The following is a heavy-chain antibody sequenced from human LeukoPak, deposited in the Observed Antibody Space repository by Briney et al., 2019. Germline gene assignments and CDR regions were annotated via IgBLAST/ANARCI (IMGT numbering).Heavy chain of an antibody. D-gene: IGHD6-13*01. CDR3: ARFTLQQLVLGNWFDP. CDR2: ISSSSSYI. Sequence: GGSLRLSCAASGFTFSSYSMNWVRQAPGKGLEWVSSISSSSSYIYYADSVKGRFTISRDNAKNSLYLQMNSLRAEDTAVYYCARFTLQQLVLGNWFDPWGQGTLVTVSS. CDR1: GFTFSSYS. V-gene: IGHV3-21*01. J-gene: IGHJ5*02.